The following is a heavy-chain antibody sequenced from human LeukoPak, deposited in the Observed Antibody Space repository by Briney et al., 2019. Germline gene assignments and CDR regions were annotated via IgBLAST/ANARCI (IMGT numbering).Heavy chain of an antibody. CDR3: ARHPDSIAVAGIDY. Sequence: SETLSLTCTVSGGSISSYYWSWIRQPPGKGLEWIGYIYYSGSTNYNPSLKSRVTISVDTSKNQFSPKLSSVTAADTAVYYCARHPDSIAVAGIDYWGQGTLVTVSS. J-gene: IGHJ4*02. CDR1: GGSISSYY. CDR2: IYYSGST. D-gene: IGHD6-19*01. V-gene: IGHV4-59*08.